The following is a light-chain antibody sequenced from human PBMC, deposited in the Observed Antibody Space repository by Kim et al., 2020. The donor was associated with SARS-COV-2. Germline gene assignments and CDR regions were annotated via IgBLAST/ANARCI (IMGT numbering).Light chain of an antibody. CDR3: NSRDSSGNHPVV. CDR1: SLRSYY. V-gene: IGLV3-19*01. J-gene: IGLJ1*01. CDR2: GKN. Sequence: SSELTQDPAVSVALGQTVRVTCQGDSLRSYYANWYQQKPGQAPVLVIYGKNNRPSGIPDRFSGSSSGNTASLTITGAQAEDEADYYCNSRDSSGNHPVVF.